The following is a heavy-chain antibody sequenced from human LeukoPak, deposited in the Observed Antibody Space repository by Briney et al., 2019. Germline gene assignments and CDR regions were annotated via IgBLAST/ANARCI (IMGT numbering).Heavy chain of an antibody. V-gene: IGHV1-46*01. D-gene: IGHD3-9*01. CDR1: GGTFSIYA. Sequence: ASVKVSCKASGGTFSIYAISWVRQAPGQGVGWMGIMNPSGDTTTYGEKFQGRVTLTRDTSTSTVYMELSSLRSEDTAVYYCARGGALRYFDWFSAYWGQGTLVTVSS. J-gene: IGHJ4*02. CDR3: ARGGALRYFDWFSAY. CDR2: MNPSGDTT.